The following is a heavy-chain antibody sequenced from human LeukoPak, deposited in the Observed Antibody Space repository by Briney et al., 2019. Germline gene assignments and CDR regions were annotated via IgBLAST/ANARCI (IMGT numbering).Heavy chain of an antibody. CDR1: GYTFTGSY. D-gene: IGHD1-1*01. Sequence: ASVKVSCKASGYTFTGSYIHWVRQAPGQGLEWMGWIDPKSGRTRFAQQFQGRVTMTRDTSISTAYMELSRLRSGDTAVYYCARSLEAGYSYFDSWGQGPLVTVSS. CDR3: ARSLEAGYSYFDS. CDR2: IDPKSGRT. V-gene: IGHV1-2*02. J-gene: IGHJ4*02.